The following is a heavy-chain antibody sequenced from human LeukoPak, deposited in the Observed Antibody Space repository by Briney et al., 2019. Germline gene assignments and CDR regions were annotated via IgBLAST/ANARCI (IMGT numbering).Heavy chain of an antibody. CDR2: INHSGST. CDR3: ARGWYYYGSGTKSSYYFDY. J-gene: IGHJ4*02. CDR1: GGSFSGYY. Sequence: SETLSLTCAVYGGSFSGYYWSWIRQPPGKGLEWIGEINHSGSTNYNPSLKSRVTISVDTSKNQFSLKLSSVTAADTAVYYCARGWYYYGSGTKSSYYFDYWGQGTLVTVSS. D-gene: IGHD3-10*01. V-gene: IGHV4-34*01.